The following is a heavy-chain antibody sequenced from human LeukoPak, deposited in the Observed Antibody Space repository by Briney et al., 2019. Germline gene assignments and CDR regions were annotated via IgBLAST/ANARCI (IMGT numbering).Heavy chain of an antibody. J-gene: IGHJ3*02. CDR2: ISWNSGSI. D-gene: IGHD3-9*01. Sequence: GRSLRLSCAASGFTFDDYAMHWVRQAPGKGLEWVSGISWNSGSIGYADSVKGRFTVSRDNAKNSLYLQMNSLRAEDTALYYCAKAMTGYYIGPDAFDIWGQGTMVTVSS. V-gene: IGHV3-9*01. CDR1: GFTFDDYA. CDR3: AKAMTGYYIGPDAFDI.